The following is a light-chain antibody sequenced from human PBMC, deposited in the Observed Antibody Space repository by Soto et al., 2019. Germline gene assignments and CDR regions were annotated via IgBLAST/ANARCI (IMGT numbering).Light chain of an antibody. V-gene: IGKV1-39*01. J-gene: IGKJ5*01. CDR3: QQSYSTPIT. Sequence: DIQMTQSPSSLSASLGDIATIACRASQSITTYLNWYQQKPGKAPKPLISFASSLQSGVPSRFSGSGSGTYFTLTISSLQPEDSATYFCQQSYSTPITFGQGTRLEI. CDR1: QSITTY. CDR2: FAS.